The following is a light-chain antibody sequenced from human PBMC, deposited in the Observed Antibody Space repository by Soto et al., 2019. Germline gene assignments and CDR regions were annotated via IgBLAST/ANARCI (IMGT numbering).Light chain of an antibody. J-gene: IGKJ2*01. Sequence: EIVLTQSPGTLSLSPGERATLSCRGSQSVSSSYLAWYQQKPGQAPRLLIYGASSRATGIPDRFSGSGSGTDFTLTISRLEPEDFAVYYCQQYGSSPPRTFGQGTKLEIK. CDR3: QQYGSSPPRT. V-gene: IGKV3-20*01. CDR1: QSVSSSY. CDR2: GAS.